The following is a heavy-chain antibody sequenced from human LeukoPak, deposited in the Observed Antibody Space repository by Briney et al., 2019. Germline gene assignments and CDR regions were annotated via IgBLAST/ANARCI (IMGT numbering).Heavy chain of an antibody. CDR2: FDPEDGET. CDR1: GYTITELS. D-gene: IGHD2-2*01. CDR3: ATLGAYCSSTGCYGAFDI. J-gene: IGHJ3*02. V-gene: IGHV1-24*01. Sequence: ASLTVTCKVSGYTITELSMHWVRQPPGKGLEWMGGFDPEDGETIYAQKFQGRVTMTEDTSTDTAYMELSSLRSEDTAVYYCATLGAYCSSTGCYGAFDIWGQGTMVTVSS.